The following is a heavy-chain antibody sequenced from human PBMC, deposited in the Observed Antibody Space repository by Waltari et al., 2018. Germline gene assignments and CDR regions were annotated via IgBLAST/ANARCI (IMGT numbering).Heavy chain of an antibody. CDR1: GFTFDDYT. CDR3: AKGITIFGVPEDAFDI. J-gene: IGHJ3*02. V-gene: IGHV3-43*01. D-gene: IGHD3-3*01. Sequence: EVQLVESGGVVVQPGGSLRLSCAASGFTFDDYTMHWVRQAPGKGLEWVSLISWDGGSTYYADSGKGRFTISRDNSKNSLYLQMNSLRTEDTALYYCAKGITIFGVPEDAFDIWGQGTMVTVSS. CDR2: ISWDGGST.